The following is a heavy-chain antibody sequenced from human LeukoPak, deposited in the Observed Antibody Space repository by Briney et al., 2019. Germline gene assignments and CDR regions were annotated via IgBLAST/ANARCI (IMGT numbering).Heavy chain of an antibody. V-gene: IGHV3-66*04. D-gene: IGHD7-27*01. J-gene: IGHJ6*03. CDR2: IYAGGST. CDR3: AKLGINYYYMDV. CDR1: GFTVTSNY. Sequence: GGSLRLPCAASGFTVTSNYMSWVRQAPGKGLEWVSLIYAGGSTYYADSVKGRVTISRDTSKNTLFLQMNSLRAEDSAVYYCAKLGINYYYMDVWGKGTTVTISS.